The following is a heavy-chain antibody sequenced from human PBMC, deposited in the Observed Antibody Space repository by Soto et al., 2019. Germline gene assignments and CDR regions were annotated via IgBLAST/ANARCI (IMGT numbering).Heavy chain of an antibody. J-gene: IGHJ4*02. D-gene: IGHD3-10*01. V-gene: IGHV3-30-3*01. Sequence: QVQLVESGGGVVQPGRSLRLSCAVSGLTFSSYALHWVRQAPGKGLEWVTIISYDGSSEYYADSVKGRFIISRDNSKDTLYLQMNSLRPEDTAVYYCASDHFGSGSLDHWGQGTLVIVSS. CDR3: ASDHFGSGSLDH. CDR2: ISYDGSSE. CDR1: GLTFSSYA.